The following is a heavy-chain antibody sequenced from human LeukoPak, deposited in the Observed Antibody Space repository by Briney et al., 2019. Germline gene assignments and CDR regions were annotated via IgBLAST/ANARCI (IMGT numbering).Heavy chain of an antibody. J-gene: IGHJ4*02. D-gene: IGHD6-19*01. CDR3: ARAHDSSGWYSFDY. Sequence: SVKVSCKASGGTFRNFGLNWVRQAPGQGLEWMGRIIPILGIANYAQKFQGRVTITADKSTSTAYMELSSLRSEDTAVYYCARAHDSSGWYSFDYWGQGTLVTVSS. V-gene: IGHV1-69*04. CDR1: GGTFRNFG. CDR2: IIPILGIA.